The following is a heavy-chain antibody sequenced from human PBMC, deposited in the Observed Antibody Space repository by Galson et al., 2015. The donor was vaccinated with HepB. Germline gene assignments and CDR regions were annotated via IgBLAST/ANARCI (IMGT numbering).Heavy chain of an antibody. V-gene: IGHV1-69*04. Sequence: SVKVSCKASGGTFSSYAISWVRQAPGQGLEWMGRIIPILGIANYAQKFQGRVTITADKSTSTDYMELSSLRSEDTAVYYCARLFVVVPAAIDNWFDPCGQGTLVTVSS. J-gene: IGHJ5*02. D-gene: IGHD2-2*02. CDR1: GGTFSSYA. CDR3: ARLFVVVPAAIDNWFDP. CDR2: IIPILGIA.